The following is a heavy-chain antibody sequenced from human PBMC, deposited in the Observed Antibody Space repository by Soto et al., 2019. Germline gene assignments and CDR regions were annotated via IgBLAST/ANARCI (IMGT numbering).Heavy chain of an antibody. Sequence: QLQLQESGPGLVKPSETLSLTCTVSGGSISSSSYYWGWIRQPPGKGLEWIGSIYYSGSTYYNPSLKSRVTISVDTSKNQFSLTLSSVTAADTAVYYCASQGGVCSGGSCYLYYYGMDVWGQGTTVTVSS. V-gene: IGHV4-39*01. CDR1: GGSISSSSYY. D-gene: IGHD2-15*01. CDR3: ASQGGVCSGGSCYLYYYGMDV. CDR2: IYYSGST. J-gene: IGHJ6*02.